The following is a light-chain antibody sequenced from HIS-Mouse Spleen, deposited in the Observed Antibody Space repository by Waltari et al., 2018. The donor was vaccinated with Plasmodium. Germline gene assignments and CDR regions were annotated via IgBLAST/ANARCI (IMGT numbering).Light chain of an antibody. V-gene: IGLV3-27*01. CDR1: VLAKKY. CDR3: YSAADNNLV. Sequence: SYELTQPSSVSVSPGQTARITCSGDVLAKKYARWFQQKPGQAPVLVIYKDSERPSGFPERFSGPSSGTTVTLTISGAQVEDEADYYCYSAADNNLVFGGGTKLTVL. J-gene: IGLJ3*02. CDR2: KDS.